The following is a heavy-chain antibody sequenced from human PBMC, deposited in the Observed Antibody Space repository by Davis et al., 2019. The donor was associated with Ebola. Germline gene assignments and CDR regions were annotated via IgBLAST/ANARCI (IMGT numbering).Heavy chain of an antibody. J-gene: IGHJ1*01. CDR1: GGSISSYY. Sequence: SETLSLTCTVSGGSISSYYWSWIRQRPGKGLEWIGYIFYSGSTHYNPSLKSRATISVDTSRNQFSLRLSSVTAADTAVYYCAVYTVVVTDIRAEYFQHWGQGTLATVSS. CDR3: AVYTVVVTDIRAEYFQH. D-gene: IGHD2-21*02. CDR2: IFYSGST. V-gene: IGHV4-59*01.